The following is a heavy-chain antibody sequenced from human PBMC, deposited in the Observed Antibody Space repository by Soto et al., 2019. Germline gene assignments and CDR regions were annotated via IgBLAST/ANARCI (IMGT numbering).Heavy chain of an antibody. CDR1: GYSLTGYY. Sequence: QVQLVQSGAEVKKPGASVKVSCKPSGYSLTGYYMHWVRQAPGQGLEWMGWLNPITGGTNYTQKFQGRGTMTRDTSIGTADMELSGLRSDDTAVYFCTRGLDYWGQGTLVTVSS. J-gene: IGHJ4*02. V-gene: IGHV1-2*02. CDR2: LNPITGGT. CDR3: TRGLDY.